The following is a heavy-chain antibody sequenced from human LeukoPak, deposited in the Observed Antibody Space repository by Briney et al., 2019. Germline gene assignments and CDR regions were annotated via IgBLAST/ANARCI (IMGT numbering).Heavy chain of an antibody. CDR1: GGSISSYY. D-gene: IGHD2-2*02. Sequence: PSETLSLTCTVSGGSISSYYWSWIRQPAGKGLEWIGRIYTSGSTNYNPSLKSRVTMSVDTSKNQFSLKLSSVTAADTAVYYCARVGPRVVVPAAIVDYYYYYMDVWGKGTTVTVSS. J-gene: IGHJ6*03. V-gene: IGHV4-4*07. CDR2: IYTSGST. CDR3: ARVGPRVVVPAAIVDYYYYYMDV.